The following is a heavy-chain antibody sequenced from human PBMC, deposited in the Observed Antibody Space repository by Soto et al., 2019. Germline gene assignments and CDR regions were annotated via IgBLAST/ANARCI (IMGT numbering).Heavy chain of an antibody. V-gene: IGHV4-39*01. Sequence: SETLSLTCTVSGRSISSSSYYWGWIRQPPGKGLEWIGYIYYSGSTDYSPSLKSRVTISVDTSKNQFALKLRSVTAADTAVYYCARHAVTDYYYYYYGLDVWGQGTTVT. D-gene: IGHD4-4*01. CDR3: ARHAVTDYYYYYYGLDV. CDR1: GRSISSSSYY. CDR2: IYYSGST. J-gene: IGHJ6*02.